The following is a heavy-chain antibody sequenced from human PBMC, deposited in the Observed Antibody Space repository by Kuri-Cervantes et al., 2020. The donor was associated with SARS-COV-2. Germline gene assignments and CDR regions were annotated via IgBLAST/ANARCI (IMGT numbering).Heavy chain of an antibody. V-gene: IGHV4-61*01. CDR2: IYYSGST. CDR3: ARAGITIFGVVRKNWFDP. J-gene: IGHJ5*02. CDR1: GASISSGSYY. Sequence: SETLSLTCTVSGASISSGSYYWSWIRQPPGKGLEWIGYIYYSGSTNYNPSLKSRVTISVDTSKNQFSLKLSSVTAADTAVYYCARAGITIFGVVRKNWFDPWGQGTLVTVSS. D-gene: IGHD3-3*01.